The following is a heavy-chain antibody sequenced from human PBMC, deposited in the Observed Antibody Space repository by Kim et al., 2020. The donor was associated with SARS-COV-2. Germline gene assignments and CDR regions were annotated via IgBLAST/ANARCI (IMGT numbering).Heavy chain of an antibody. CDR1: GDSITNTY. Sequence: SETLSLTCSLSGDSITNTYWSWIRQPPGKGLEWIAYIYYTGIINYNPSLNGRATISVDTSKNQFSLKLTSVTAADTAIYYCTRNAGRGRRSDQWGQGTLVTVSS. CDR2: IYYTGII. J-gene: IGHJ4*02. CDR3: TRNAGRGRRSDQ. D-gene: IGHD1-26*01. V-gene: IGHV4-59*12.